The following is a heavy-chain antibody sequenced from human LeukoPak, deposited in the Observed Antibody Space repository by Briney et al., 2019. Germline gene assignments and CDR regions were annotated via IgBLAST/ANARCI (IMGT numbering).Heavy chain of an antibody. D-gene: IGHD6-13*01. V-gene: IGHV3-11*01. CDR3: ARVPGIAAA. CDR2: ISSSGSTI. J-gene: IGHJ5*02. CDR1: GFTFSDYY. Sequence: GGPLSLSCAASGFTFSDYYRSWIRQPPGKGLEWVSYISSSGSTIYYADSVKGRFTISRDNAENSLYLQMNSLRAEGTAVYYCARVPGIAAAWGQGTLVTVSS.